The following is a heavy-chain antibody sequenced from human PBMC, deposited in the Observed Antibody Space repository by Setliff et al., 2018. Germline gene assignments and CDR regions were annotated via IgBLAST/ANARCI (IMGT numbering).Heavy chain of an antibody. CDR1: GFTFDDYV. CDR3: ATKAVAGT. Sequence: PGGSLRLSCAASGFTFDDYVMSWIRQTPGKGLEWVAYISSSGSLIYYPDSVKGRFTISRDNAKKSVDLQMNSLRAEDTAVYYCATKAVAGTGGQGTLVTVSS. CDR2: ISSSGSLI. J-gene: IGHJ4*02. D-gene: IGHD6-19*01. V-gene: IGHV3-11*01.